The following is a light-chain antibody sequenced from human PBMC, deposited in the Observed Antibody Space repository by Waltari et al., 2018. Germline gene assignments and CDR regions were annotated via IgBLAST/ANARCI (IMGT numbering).Light chain of an antibody. CDR1: SRDVGGYYY. CDR3: SSYTSSSTSLYV. CDR2: DVT. Sequence: QSALTQPASVSGSPGQSLAIPGTGTSRDVGGYYYAARYQHHPGKAPKVKIFDVTKRPSGVSNRFSGSKSGNTASLTISGLQAEDEADYYCSSYTSSSTSLYVFGTGTKVTVL. J-gene: IGLJ1*01. V-gene: IGLV2-14*03.